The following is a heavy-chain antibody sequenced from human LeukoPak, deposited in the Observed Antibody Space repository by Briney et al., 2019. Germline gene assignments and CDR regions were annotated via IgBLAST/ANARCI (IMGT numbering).Heavy chain of an antibody. CDR1: GYTFTNYG. CDR3: ARAMVTTYADYFDY. CDR2: ISTYNGNT. J-gene: IGHJ4*02. Sequence: ASVKVSCKASGYTFTNYGITWVRQAPGQGLEWMGWISTYNGNTNYAQKLQGRVTMTTDTSTTTAYMELRSLRSDDTAVYYCARAMVTTYADYFDYWGQGTLVTVSS. D-gene: IGHD4-17*01. V-gene: IGHV1-18*01.